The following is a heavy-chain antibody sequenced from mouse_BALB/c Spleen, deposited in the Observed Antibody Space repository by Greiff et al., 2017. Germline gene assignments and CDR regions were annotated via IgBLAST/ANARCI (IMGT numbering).Heavy chain of an antibody. J-gene: IGHJ1*01. CDR3: ARWLLRNWYFDV. V-gene: IGHV5-6-5*01. Sequence: DVMLVESGGGLVKPGGSLKLSCAASGFTFSSYAMSWVRQTPEKRLEWVASISSGGSTYYPDSVKGRFTISRDNARNILYLQMSSLRSEDTAMYYCARWLLRNWYFDVWGAGTTVTVSS. D-gene: IGHD2-3*01. CDR1: GFTFSSYA. CDR2: ISSGGST.